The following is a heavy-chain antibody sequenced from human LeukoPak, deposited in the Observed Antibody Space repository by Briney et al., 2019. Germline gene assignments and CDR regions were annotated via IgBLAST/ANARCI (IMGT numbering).Heavy chain of an antibody. CDR1: GYTFTSYD. CDR3: ARGGGIAARRNWFDP. CDR2: MNPNSGNT. D-gene: IGHD6-6*01. V-gene: IGHV1-8*03. J-gene: IGHJ5*02. Sequence: ASVKVSCKASGYTFTSYDINWVQQATGQGLEWMGWMNPNSGNTGYAQKFQGRVTITRNTSISTAYMELSSLRSEDTAVYYCARGGGIAARRNWFDPWGQGTLVTVSS.